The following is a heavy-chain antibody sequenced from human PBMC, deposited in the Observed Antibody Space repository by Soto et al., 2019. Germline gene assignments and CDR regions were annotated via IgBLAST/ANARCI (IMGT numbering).Heavy chain of an antibody. V-gene: IGHV3-23*01. Sequence: GGSLRLSCEASGLTFSSNAMSWVRQAPGKGLEWVSSISGNGGNTNYADSVKGRFTISRDNSKSTLYLQMNRLRAEDTAVYYCAKLINSDSDYWGQGTLVTVSS. CDR3: AKLINSDSDY. CDR2: ISGNGGNT. J-gene: IGHJ4*02. CDR1: GLTFSSNA. D-gene: IGHD4-4*01.